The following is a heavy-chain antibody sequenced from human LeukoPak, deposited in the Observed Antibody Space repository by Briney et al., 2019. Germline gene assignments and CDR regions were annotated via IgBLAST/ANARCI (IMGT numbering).Heavy chain of an antibody. Sequence: SETLSLTCTVSGGSISSYYWSWIRQPAGKGLEWIGRIYTSGSTNHNPSLKSRVTMSVDTSKNQFSLKLSSVTAADTAVYYCARTTEAHSWRTRYYDYYMDVWGKGTTVTVSS. CDR1: GGSISSYY. CDR2: IYTSGST. V-gene: IGHV4-4*07. CDR3: ARTTEAHSWRTRYYDYYMDV. D-gene: IGHD6-13*01. J-gene: IGHJ6*03.